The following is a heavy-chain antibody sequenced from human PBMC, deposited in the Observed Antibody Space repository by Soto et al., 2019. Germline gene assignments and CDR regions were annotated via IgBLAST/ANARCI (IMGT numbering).Heavy chain of an antibody. D-gene: IGHD2-21*01. V-gene: IGHV4-34*01. Sequence: SETLSLTCAVYGGSFSGYYWSWIRQPPGKGLEWIGEINHSGSTNYNPSLKSRVTISVDTSKNQFSLKLSSVTAADTAVYYCARGLFEAASDAFDIWGQGTMVTVSS. J-gene: IGHJ3*02. CDR1: GGSFSGYY. CDR3: ARGLFEAASDAFDI. CDR2: INHSGST.